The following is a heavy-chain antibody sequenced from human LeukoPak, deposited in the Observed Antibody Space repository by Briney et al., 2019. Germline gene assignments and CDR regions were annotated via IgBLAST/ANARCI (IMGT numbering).Heavy chain of an antibody. V-gene: IGHV1-69*04. Sequence: GASVKVSCKASGGTFSSYAISWVRQAPGQGIEWMGRIIPILGIASYAQKFQGRVTITADKSTSTAYMELSSLRSEDTAVYYCARENSGGYDKTTDYWGQGTLVTVSS. CDR2: IIPILGIA. CDR3: ARENSGGYDKTTDY. CDR1: GGTFSSYA. J-gene: IGHJ4*02. D-gene: IGHD5-12*01.